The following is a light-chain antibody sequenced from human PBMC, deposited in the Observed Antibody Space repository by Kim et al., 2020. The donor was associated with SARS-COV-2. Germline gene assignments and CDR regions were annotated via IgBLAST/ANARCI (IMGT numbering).Light chain of an antibody. Sequence: SLSPGERATRTCRASQSISSYLSGHKQKPCQAPRLRIVGASNRATGIPARFSGSGSGTEFTLTISSLQSEDFAVYYCQQHNNWPTFGQGTKVDIK. CDR3: QQHNNWPT. CDR2: GAS. J-gene: IGKJ1*01. V-gene: IGKV3-11*01. CDR1: QSISSY.